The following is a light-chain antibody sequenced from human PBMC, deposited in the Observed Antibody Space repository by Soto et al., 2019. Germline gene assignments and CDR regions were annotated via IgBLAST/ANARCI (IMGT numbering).Light chain of an antibody. CDR2: DVS. J-gene: IGKJ5*01. CDR1: QDIRGA. Sequence: AIQLTQSPSSLSASVGDRVTITCRASQDIRGALAWYQQKPGKPPKLLIFDVSSLQSGVPSRFSGSGSRTDFPLTISSLQPEDFATYYCQQFNTYPITFGQGTRLEIK. V-gene: IGKV1-13*02. CDR3: QQFNTYPIT.